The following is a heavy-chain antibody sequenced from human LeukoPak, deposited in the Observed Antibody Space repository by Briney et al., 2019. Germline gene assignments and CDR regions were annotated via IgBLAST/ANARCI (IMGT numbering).Heavy chain of an antibody. CDR1: GFTFSTYW. Sequence: GGSLRLSCAASGFTFSTYWMNWVRQAPGKGLEWVAYINQDGSEKYYVDSVKGRFSISRDDAKKSLYLQMNSLRAEDTAVYYCGRDMDVWGQGTTVTVSS. V-gene: IGHV3-7*03. J-gene: IGHJ6*02. CDR2: INQDGSEK. CDR3: GRDMDV.